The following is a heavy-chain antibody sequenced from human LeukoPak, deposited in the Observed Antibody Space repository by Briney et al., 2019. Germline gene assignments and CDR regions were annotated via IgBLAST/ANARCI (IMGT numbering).Heavy chain of an antibody. CDR1: GFTFSTYS. CDR2: IGSSSSSI. Sequence: GGSLRLSCAASGFTFSTYSMNWVRQAPGKGLEWVSSIGSSSSSIYYADSVKGRFTISRDNAKNSLYLQMNSLRAEDTAVYCCATEKSEAFDIWGRRTMVTVAS. CDR3: ATEKSEAFDI. V-gene: IGHV3-21*01. J-gene: IGHJ3*02.